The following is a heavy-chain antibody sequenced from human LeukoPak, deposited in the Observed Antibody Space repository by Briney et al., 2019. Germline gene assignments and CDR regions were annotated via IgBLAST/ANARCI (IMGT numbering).Heavy chain of an antibody. CDR3: ARADSSSPYYYYYYMDV. CDR1: GGSISSGSYY. CDR2: IYTSGST. D-gene: IGHD6-6*01. J-gene: IGHJ6*03. Sequence: SQTLSLTCTVSGGSISSGSYYWSWIRQPAGKGLEWIGRIYTSGSTNYNPSLKSRVTISVDTSKNQFSLKLSSVTAADTAVYYCARADSSSPYYYYYYMDVWGKGTTVTVSS. V-gene: IGHV4-61*02.